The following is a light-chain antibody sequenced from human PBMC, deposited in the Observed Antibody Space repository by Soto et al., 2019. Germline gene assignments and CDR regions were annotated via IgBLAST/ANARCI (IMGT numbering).Light chain of an antibody. CDR2: GNS. Sequence: QSVLTQPPSVSGAPGQRDTISCTGSSSNIGAGYDVHWYQQLPGTAPKLLIYGNSNRPSGVPDRFSGSKSGTSASLAITGLQAEDEADYYCQSSDSSLSGPVVFGGGTKLTVL. CDR3: QSSDSSLSGPVV. CDR1: SSNIGAGYD. J-gene: IGLJ2*01. V-gene: IGLV1-40*01.